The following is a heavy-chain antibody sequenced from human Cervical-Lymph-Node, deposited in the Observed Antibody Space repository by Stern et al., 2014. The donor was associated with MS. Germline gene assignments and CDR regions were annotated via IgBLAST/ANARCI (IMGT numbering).Heavy chain of an antibody. D-gene: IGHD3-22*01. CDR1: GFSLSTSGMG. CDR2: IHWDDDK. J-gene: IGHJ3*01. CDR3: VHHTYYYDSSGYSYAFDF. Sequence: ESGPTLVKPTQTLTLTCTFSGFSLSTSGMGVGWIRQPPGKALEWLALIHWDDDKRYSPSLKSRVSVTKDISKNQVVLTMTNMDPVDTATYYCVHHTYYYDSSGYSYAFDFWGQGTLVTVSS. V-gene: IGHV2-5*02.